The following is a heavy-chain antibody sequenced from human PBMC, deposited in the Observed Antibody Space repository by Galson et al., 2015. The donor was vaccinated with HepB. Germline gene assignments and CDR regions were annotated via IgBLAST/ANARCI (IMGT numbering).Heavy chain of an antibody. Sequence: SCKASGYTFTGYYMHWVRQAPGQGLEWMGWINPNSGGTNYAQKFQGRVTMTRDTSISTAYMELSRLRSDDTAVYYCARGGGIGYCSSTSCDDAFDIWGQGTMVTVSS. CDR1: GYTFTGYY. CDR2: INPNSGGT. CDR3: ARGGGIGYCSSTSCDDAFDI. D-gene: IGHD2-2*01. V-gene: IGHV1-2*02. J-gene: IGHJ3*02.